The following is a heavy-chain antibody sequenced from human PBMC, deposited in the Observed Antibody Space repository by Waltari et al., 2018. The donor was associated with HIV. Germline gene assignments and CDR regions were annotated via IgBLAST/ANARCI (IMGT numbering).Heavy chain of an antibody. J-gene: IGHJ4*02. D-gene: IGHD2-2*03. Sequence: HSGTPVVKPRTDLTAACRVSGYKFTGYYLHWVKKAASKSFEWMGRIDPETGETVYGDQFQTRVTISVESSLKTSFLKVRNLTTDDSAEYSCLSDVGFWGQGSQVIV. V-gene: IGHV1-69-2*01. CDR3: LSDVGF. CDR1: GYKFTGYY. CDR2: IDPETGET.